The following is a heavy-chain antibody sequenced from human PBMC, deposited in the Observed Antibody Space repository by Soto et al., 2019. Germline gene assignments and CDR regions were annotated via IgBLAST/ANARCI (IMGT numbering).Heavy chain of an antibody. CDR3: ARQGPASILNTWFDP. V-gene: IGHV4-59*01. CDR1: GGSISSYY. Sequence: SETLSLTCTVSGGSISSYYWSWIRQPPGKGLEWIGYIYYSGSTNYNPSLKSRATISLDTSKNQFSLKLSSVTAADTAVYYCARQGPASILNTWFDPWGQGTLVTVPS. D-gene: IGHD2-2*01. CDR2: IYYSGST. J-gene: IGHJ5*02.